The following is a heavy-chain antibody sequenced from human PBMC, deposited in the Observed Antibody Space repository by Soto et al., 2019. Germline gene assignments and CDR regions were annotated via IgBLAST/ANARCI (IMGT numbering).Heavy chain of an antibody. CDR3: AHGLPETIFGVLIRFDC. CDR1: GFTFSNFW. Sequence: EVQLVESGGGLVQPGGSLRLSCAASGFTFSNFWMTWVRQAPGKGLEWVATIKQDGSEKHYVDSVKGRFSISRDNAKNSLDLQMNNLRVEDTAVYYCAHGLPETIFGVLIRFDCWGQGALVTVSS. J-gene: IGHJ5*01. CDR2: IKQDGSEK. D-gene: IGHD3-3*01. V-gene: IGHV3-7*03.